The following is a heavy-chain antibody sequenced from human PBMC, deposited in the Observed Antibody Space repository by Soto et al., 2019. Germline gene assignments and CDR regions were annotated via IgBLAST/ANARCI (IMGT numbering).Heavy chain of an antibody. V-gene: IGHV1-24*01. J-gene: IGHJ4*02. CDR2: FDPEDGET. CDR1: GYTLTELS. CDR3: VRVAILRGVVMTATGFDN. Sequence: ASVKVSCKVSGYTLTELSMHWVRQAPGKGLEWMGGFDPEDGETIYAQKFQGRVTMTDDTSTDTAYMELSSLSSDDTAVYYCVRVAILRGVVMTATGFDNWGQGTLVTVSS. D-gene: IGHD3-10*01.